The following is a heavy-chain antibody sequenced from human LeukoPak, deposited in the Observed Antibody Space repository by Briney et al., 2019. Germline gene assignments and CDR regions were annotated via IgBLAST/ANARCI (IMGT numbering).Heavy chain of an antibody. D-gene: IGHD3-10*01. J-gene: IGHJ5*02. CDR2: ISAYNGNT. Sequence: ASVKVSCKASGYTFTSYGISSVRQAPGQGLEWMGWISAYNGNTNYAQKLQGRVTMTTDTSTSTAYMELRSLRSDDTAVYYCARDKHGSGSYYKSPRWFDPWGQGTLVTVSS. CDR3: ARDKHGSGSYYKSPRWFDP. V-gene: IGHV1-18*04. CDR1: GYTFTSYG.